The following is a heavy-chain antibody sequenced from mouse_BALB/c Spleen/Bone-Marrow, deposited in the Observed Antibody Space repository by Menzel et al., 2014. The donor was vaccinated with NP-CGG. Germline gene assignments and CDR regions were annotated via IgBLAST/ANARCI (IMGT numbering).Heavy chain of an antibody. J-gene: IGHJ2*01. Sequence: QVQLQQSGAEFAKPGASVRLSCKASGYTFTIFYIHWVKQRPGQDLEWIGEIDPSDSYINYNQKFKGKATLTVDKSSSTAYMQLSSLTSEDSALYYCARWGYLDYWGQDTTLTVSS. V-gene: IGHV1-69*02. D-gene: IGHD3-1*01. CDR2: IDPSDSYI. CDR3: ARWGYLDY. CDR1: GYTFTIFY.